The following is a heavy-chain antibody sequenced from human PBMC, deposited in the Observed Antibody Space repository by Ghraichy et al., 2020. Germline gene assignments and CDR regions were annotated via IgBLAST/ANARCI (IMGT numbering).Heavy chain of an antibody. CDR3: ARAGGWPSYFDY. CDR1: GGSISSYY. D-gene: IGHD2-15*01. CDR2: IYYSGST. V-gene: IGHV4-59*01. Sequence: SETLSLTCTVSGGSISSYYWSWIRQPPGKGLEWIGYIYYSGSTNYNPSLKSRVTISVDTSKNQFSLKLSSVTAADTAVYYCARAGGWPSYFDYWGQGTLVTVSS. J-gene: IGHJ4*02.